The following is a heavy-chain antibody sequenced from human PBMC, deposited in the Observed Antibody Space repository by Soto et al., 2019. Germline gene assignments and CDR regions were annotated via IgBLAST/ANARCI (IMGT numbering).Heavy chain of an antibody. V-gene: IGHV1-2*04. D-gene: IGHD2-8*01. J-gene: IGHJ6*02. Sequence: ASVKVSCKASGYSFTDYHIHWVRQAPGQGLEWLGRINPKSGGTSTAQKFQGWVTMTRDRSISTVYMELTRLRSDDTAVYFCARGHSTDCSNGVCSFFYNHDMDVWGQGTTVTVSS. CDR2: INPKSGGT. CDR1: GYSFTDYH. CDR3: ARGHSTDCSNGVCSFFYNHDMDV.